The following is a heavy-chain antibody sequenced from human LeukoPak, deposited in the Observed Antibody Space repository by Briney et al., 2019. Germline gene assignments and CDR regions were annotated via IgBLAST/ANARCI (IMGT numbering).Heavy chain of an antibody. CDR2: IYHSGST. CDR1: GGSTSSGSYY. CDR3: ARHETSSSWTSSFDY. J-gene: IGHJ4*02. Sequence: SETLSLTCSVSGGSTSSGSYYWGWIRQPPGKGLEWIGYIYHSGSTYYNPPLKSRVTISVDRSKNQFSLKLSSVTAADTAVYYCARHETSSSWTSSFDYWGQGTLVTVSS. D-gene: IGHD6-13*01. V-gene: IGHV4-39*07.